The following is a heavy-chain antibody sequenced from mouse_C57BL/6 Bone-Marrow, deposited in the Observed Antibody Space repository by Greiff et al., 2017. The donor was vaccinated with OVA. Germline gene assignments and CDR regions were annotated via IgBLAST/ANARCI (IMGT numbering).Heavy chain of an antibody. J-gene: IGHJ4*01. Sequence: VQLQQSGPELVKPGASVKISCKASGYTFTDYYMNWVKQSHGKSLEWIGDINPNNGGTSYNQKFKGKATLTVDKSSSTAYMELRSLTSEDSAVYYCARGFRPRAMDYWGQGTSVTVSS. CDR1: GYTFTDYY. CDR2: INPNNGGT. D-gene: IGHD3-2*02. CDR3: ARGFRPRAMDY. V-gene: IGHV1-26*01.